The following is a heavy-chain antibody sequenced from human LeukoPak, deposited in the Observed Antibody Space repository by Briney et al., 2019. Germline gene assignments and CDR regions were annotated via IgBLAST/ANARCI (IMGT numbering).Heavy chain of an antibody. CDR3: ARSVTGTNYFDY. D-gene: IGHD1-20*01. CDR2: IWYDGSNK. Sequence: PGGSLRLSCAASGFTFSSYGMHWVRQAPGKGLEWVAVIWYDGSNKYYADSVKGRFTISRDNSKNTLYLQMNSLRAEDTAVYYCARSVTGTNYFDYWGQGTLVTASS. J-gene: IGHJ4*02. CDR1: GFTFSSYG. V-gene: IGHV3-33*01.